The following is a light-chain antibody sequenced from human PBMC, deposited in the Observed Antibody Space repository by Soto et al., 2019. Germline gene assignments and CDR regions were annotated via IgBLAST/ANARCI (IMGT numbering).Light chain of an antibody. Sequence: QSALTQPASVSGSPGQSITISCTGSTSDIGGYNYVSWYQQHPGKAPKLLIYDVSYRPSGISDRFSGSKSGNTASLTISGLQPEDEAGYYCSSYGASSTLFGGGTKLTV. J-gene: IGLJ2*01. CDR3: SSYGASSTL. CDR1: TSDIGGYNY. CDR2: DVS. V-gene: IGLV2-14*03.